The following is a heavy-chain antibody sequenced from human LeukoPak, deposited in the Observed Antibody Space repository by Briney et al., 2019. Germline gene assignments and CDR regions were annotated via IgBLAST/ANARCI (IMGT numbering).Heavy chain of an antibody. CDR1: GGTFSSYA. CDR2: IDPSGGPI. J-gene: IGHJ4*02. V-gene: IGHV1-46*01. CDR3: AILRYDNNWIGR. D-gene: IGHD3-3*01. Sequence: ASVKVSCKASGGTFSSYAISWVRQAPGQGLEWMGLIDPSGGPISNAQNFQGRITMTRDTSSSTGYMELSSLRSEDTAIYYCAILRYDNNWIGRWGQGTLVTVSS.